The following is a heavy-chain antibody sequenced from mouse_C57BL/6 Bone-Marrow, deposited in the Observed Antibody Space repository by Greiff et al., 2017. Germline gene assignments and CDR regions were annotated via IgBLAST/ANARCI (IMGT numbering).Heavy chain of an antibody. V-gene: IGHV1-64*01. CDR2: IHPNSGST. CDR1: GYTFTSYW. Sequence: QVQLQQPGAELVKPGASVKLSCKASGYTFTSYWMHWVKQRPGQGLEWIGMIHPNSGSTNYNEKFKSKATLTVDKSSSTGYMQLRSLTSEDSAVYYCASSKYHSNYDYWGQGTTLTVSS. J-gene: IGHJ2*01. CDR3: ASSKYHSNYDY. D-gene: IGHD2-5*01.